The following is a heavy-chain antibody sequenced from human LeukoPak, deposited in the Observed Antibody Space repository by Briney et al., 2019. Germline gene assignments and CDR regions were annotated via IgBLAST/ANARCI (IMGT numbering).Heavy chain of an antibody. J-gene: IGHJ4*02. CDR3: ARVPRSSTSAYYFDY. D-gene: IGHD2-2*01. V-gene: IGHV4-4*07. CDR2: IYTSGST. Sequence: PSETLSLTCTVSGGSLSSYYWSWIRQPAGKGLEWIGRIYTSGSTNYNPSLKSRVTMSVDTSKNQFSLKLSSVTAADTAVYYCARVPRSSTSAYYFDYWGQGTLVTVSS. CDR1: GGSLSSYY.